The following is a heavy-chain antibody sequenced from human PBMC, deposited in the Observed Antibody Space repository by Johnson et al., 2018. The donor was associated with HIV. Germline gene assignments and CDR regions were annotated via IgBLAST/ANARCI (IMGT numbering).Heavy chain of an antibody. Sequence: QVQLVESGGDLVKPGGSLRLSCAASGFTFSDYYMTWIRQAPGKGLEWVAVISYDGSNKYYADSVKGRFTISRDNSKNTLYLQMNSLRAEDTAVYYCARELRGPDAFDIWGQGTMVIVSS. J-gene: IGHJ3*02. V-gene: IGHV3-30*03. CDR1: GFTFSDYY. CDR2: ISYDGSNK. CDR3: ARELRGPDAFDI.